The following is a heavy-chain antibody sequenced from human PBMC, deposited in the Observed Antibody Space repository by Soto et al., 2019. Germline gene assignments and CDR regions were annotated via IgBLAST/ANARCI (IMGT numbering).Heavy chain of an antibody. CDR3: ARVPDY. CDR1: GGSISSGGYS. CDR2: IYHSGST. Sequence: SETLSLTCAVSGGSISSGGYSWSWLRQPPGKGLEWIGYIYHSGSTYYNPSLKSRVTISVDTSKNQSSLKLSSVTAAETAVYYCARVPDYGGQGTLVTVPS. V-gene: IGHV4-30-2*01. J-gene: IGHJ4*02.